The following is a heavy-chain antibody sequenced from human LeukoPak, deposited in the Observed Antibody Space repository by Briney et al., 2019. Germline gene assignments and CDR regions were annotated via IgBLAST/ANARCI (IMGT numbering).Heavy chain of an antibody. V-gene: IGHV3-74*03. CDR3: AKDQATRGNYYGRAFDI. CDR1: GYSFSTYW. Sequence: GGSLRLSCEASGYSFSTYWMHWVRQAPGEGLMWVSRISSDGTSRTYADSVKGRFTISRDNSKNTLYLQMNSLRAEDTAIYYCAKDQATRGNYYGRAFDIWGQGTMVTVSS. J-gene: IGHJ3*02. CDR2: ISSDGTSR. D-gene: IGHD3-22*01.